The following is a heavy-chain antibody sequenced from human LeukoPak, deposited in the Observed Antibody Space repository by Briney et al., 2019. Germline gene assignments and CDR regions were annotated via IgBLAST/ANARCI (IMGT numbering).Heavy chain of an antibody. CDR1: GGSMSSYY. V-gene: IGHV4-59*01. J-gene: IGHJ5*02. D-gene: IGHD1-1*01. CDR3: ARGRAGIDR. CDR2: INYSENMDRDNT. Sequence: SETLSLTCTVSGGSMSSYYWSWIRQPPGKGLEWIGYINYSENMDRDNTNYSPSLKSRVTMSIDMSKNHCFLNLTSVTAADSAVYYCARGRAGIDRWGRGTLVIVS.